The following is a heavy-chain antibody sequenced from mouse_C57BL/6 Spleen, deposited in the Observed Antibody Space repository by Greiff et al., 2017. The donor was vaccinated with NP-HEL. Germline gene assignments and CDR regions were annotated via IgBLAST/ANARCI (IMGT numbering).Heavy chain of an antibody. CDR2: IDPSDSET. D-gene: IGHD2-5*01. CDR1: GYTFTSYW. CDR3: AREGLYSNYVAY. J-gene: IGHJ3*01. Sequence: QVQLQQPGAELVRPGSSVKLSCKASGYTFTSYWMHWVKQRPIQGLEWIGNIDPSDSETHYNQKFKDKATLTVDKSSSTAYMQLSSLTSEDSAVYYCAREGLYSNYVAYWGQGTLVTVSA. V-gene: IGHV1-52*01.